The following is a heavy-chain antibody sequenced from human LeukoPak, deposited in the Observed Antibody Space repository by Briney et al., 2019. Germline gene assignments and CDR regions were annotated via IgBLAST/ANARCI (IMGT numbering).Heavy chain of an antibody. V-gene: IGHV3-23*01. CDR1: GFTFSSYA. D-gene: IGHD2-8*02. CDR3: AKCGVRYEIECGFDY. Sequence: PGGSPRLSCAASGFTFSSYAMSWVRQAPGKGLEWVSAISGSGGSTYYADSVKGRFTISRDNSKNTLYLQMNSLRAEDTAVYYCAKCGVRYEIECGFDYWGQGTLVTVSS. J-gene: IGHJ4*02. CDR2: ISGSGGST.